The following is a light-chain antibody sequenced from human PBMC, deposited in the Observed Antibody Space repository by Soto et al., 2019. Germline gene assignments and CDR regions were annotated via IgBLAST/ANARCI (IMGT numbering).Light chain of an antibody. J-gene: IGKJ5*01. V-gene: IGKV3-11*01. Sequence: PGERATLSCRASQRIRSTYLAWXQXXPGXXXXLXXXDASNRATGIPARFSGSGSGTDFTLTISSLEPEDFAVYYCQQRSNWPPITFGQGTRLEIK. CDR1: QRIRSTY. CDR3: QQRSNWPPIT. CDR2: DAS.